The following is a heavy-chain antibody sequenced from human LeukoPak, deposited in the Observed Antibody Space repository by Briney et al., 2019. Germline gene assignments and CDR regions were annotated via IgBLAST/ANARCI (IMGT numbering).Heavy chain of an antibody. CDR1: GFTFSSYA. V-gene: IGHV3-23*01. D-gene: IGHD3-3*01. CDR2: ISGSGGST. J-gene: IGHJ4*02. Sequence: QPGGSLRLSCAASGFTFSSYAMSWVRQAPGKGLEWVSAISGSGGSTYYADSVKGRFTISRDNSKNTLYLQMNSLRAEDTAVYYCARDQGYYDFWSGFDYWGQGTLVTVSS. CDR3: ARDQGYYDFWSGFDY.